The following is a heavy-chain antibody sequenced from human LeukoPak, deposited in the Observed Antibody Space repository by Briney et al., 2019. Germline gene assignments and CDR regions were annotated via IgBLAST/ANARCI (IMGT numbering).Heavy chain of an antibody. CDR2: ISTSSSYK. J-gene: IGHJ4*02. CDR1: GFTFSSYS. CDR3: ARARDGYNLDY. V-gene: IGHV3-21*01. Sequence: GGSLRLSCAASGFTFSSYSMNWVRQAPGKGLEWVSSISTSSSYKYYADSVKGRFTISRDNAKNSLYLQMNSLRAEDTAVYYCARARDGYNLDYWGQGTLVTVSS. D-gene: IGHD5-24*01.